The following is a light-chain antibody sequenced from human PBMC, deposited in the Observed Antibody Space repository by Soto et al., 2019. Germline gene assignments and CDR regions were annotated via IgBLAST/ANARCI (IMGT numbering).Light chain of an antibody. J-gene: IGLJ2*01. CDR3: QSYDSSLSGVV. V-gene: IGLV1-40*01. CDR1: TSNIGAGYD. CDR2: RNN. Sequence: QSVLTQPPSVSGAPGQRVTISCTGSTSNIGAGYDVHWYQQVPGTAPKLLIYRNNNRPSGVPDRFSGSKSGTSASLAITGLQAEDEADYYCQSYDSSLSGVVFGGGTQLTVL.